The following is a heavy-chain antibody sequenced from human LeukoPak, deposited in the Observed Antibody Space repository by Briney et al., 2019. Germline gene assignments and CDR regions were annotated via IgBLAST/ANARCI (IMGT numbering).Heavy chain of an antibody. CDR1: GGTFSTYA. Sequence: GASVKVSCKASGGTFSTYAITWVRQAPGQGLEWMGGIIPIFGTGNYAQKFQGRVTITADKSTSTAYMELSSLRSEDTAVYYCVTLRKRGGAFDNWGQGTMVTVSS. CDR2: IIPIFGTG. CDR3: VTLRKRGGAFDN. J-gene: IGHJ3*02. V-gene: IGHV1-69*06.